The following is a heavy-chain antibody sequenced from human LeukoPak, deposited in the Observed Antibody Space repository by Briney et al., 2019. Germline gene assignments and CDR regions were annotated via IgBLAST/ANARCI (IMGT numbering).Heavy chain of an antibody. CDR1: GGSFSGYC. CDR3: ASSARGGGVSEYSNGWSDY. D-gene: IGHD6-19*01. V-gene: IGHV4-34*01. CDR2: INHSGST. Sequence: SETLSLTCGVYGGSFSGYCWSWIRQPPGKGLEWIGEINHSGSTNYNPSLKSRVTISVDTSKNQFSLKLSSVTAADTAVYYCASSARGGGVSEYSNGWSDYWGQGTLVTVSS. J-gene: IGHJ4*02.